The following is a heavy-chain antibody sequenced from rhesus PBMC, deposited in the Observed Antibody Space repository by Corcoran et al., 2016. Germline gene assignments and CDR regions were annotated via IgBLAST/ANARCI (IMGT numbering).Heavy chain of an antibody. J-gene: IGHJ4*01. CDR1: GGSISDSYR. D-gene: IGHD6-25*01. CDR2: IYCSSTST. Sequence: QVQLQESGPGVVKPAETLSLTCAVSGGSISDSYRGSWIRQPPGKGMKWIGYIYCSSTSTNYNPSLKSRVAISKDTSKNQFSMELSSGTAADTAVYYCARSIAAADFDYWGQGVLVTVSS. V-gene: IGHV4S10*01. CDR3: ARSIAAADFDY.